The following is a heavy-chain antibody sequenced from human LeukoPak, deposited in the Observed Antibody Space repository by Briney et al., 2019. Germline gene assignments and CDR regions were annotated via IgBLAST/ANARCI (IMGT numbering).Heavy chain of an antibody. Sequence: GGSLRLSCAASGFTFSSYAMSWVRQAPGKGLEWVSAISGSGGSTYYADSVKGRFTISRDNSKNTLYLQMNSLRAEDTAVYYCAKDSRITMIVASTFDYWGQGTLVTVSS. D-gene: IGHD3-22*01. V-gene: IGHV3-23*01. J-gene: IGHJ4*02. CDR1: GFTFSSYA. CDR3: AKDSRITMIVASTFDY. CDR2: ISGSGGST.